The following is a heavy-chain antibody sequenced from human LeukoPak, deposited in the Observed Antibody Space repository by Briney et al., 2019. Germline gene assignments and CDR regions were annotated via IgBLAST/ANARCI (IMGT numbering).Heavy chain of an antibody. D-gene: IGHD3-3*01. V-gene: IGHV1-58*02. CDR1: GFTFTSSA. J-gene: IGHJ3*02. Sequence: GTSVKVSCKASGFTFTSSAMQWVRQPRGQRLEWIGWIVVGSGNTNYAQKFQERVTITRDMSTSTAYMELSSLRSEVTAVYYCAAATYYDFWSGYPDAFDIWGQGTMVTVSS. CDR2: IVVGSGNT. CDR3: AAATYYDFWSGYPDAFDI.